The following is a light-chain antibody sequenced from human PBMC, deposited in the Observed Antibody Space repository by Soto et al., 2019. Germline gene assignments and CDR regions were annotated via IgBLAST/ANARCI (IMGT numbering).Light chain of an antibody. CDR2: DAS. J-gene: IGKJ5*01. CDR3: QQYGSSPIT. V-gene: IGKV3-20*01. Sequence: IVLTQSPATLSLSPWERATLSCRASQSVSSYLAWYQQKPGQAPRLLIYDASNRATGIPDRFSGSGSGTDFTLTISRLEPEDFAVYYCQQYGSSPITFGQGTRLEIK. CDR1: QSVSSY.